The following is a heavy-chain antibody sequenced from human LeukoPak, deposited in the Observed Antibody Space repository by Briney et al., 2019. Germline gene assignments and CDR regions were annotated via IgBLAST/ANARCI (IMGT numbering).Heavy chain of an antibody. D-gene: IGHD3-22*01. J-gene: IGHJ1*01. Sequence: GGSLRLSCAASGFTFSSYEMNWVRQAPGKGLEGVSYISSSGSTIYYADSVKGRFTISRDNAKNSLYLQMNSLRAEDTAVYYCATSRGYFFRWFQHWGQGTLVTVSS. CDR2: ISSSGSTI. CDR3: ATSRGYFFRWFQH. V-gene: IGHV3-48*03. CDR1: GFTFSSYE.